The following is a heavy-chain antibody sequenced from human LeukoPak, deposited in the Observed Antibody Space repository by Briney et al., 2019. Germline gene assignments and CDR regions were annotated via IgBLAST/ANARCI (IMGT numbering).Heavy chain of an antibody. CDR1: GYTFTSYY. Sequence: ASVKVSCKASGYTFTSYYMHWVRQAPGQGLEWMGIINPSGGSTSYAQKFQGRVTMTRDTSTSTVYMELSSLRSEDTAVYYCARAIFGVVILGSGDAFDIWGQGTMVTVSS. CDR2: INPSGGST. V-gene: IGHV1-46*01. D-gene: IGHD3-3*01. J-gene: IGHJ3*02. CDR3: ARAIFGVVILGSGDAFDI.